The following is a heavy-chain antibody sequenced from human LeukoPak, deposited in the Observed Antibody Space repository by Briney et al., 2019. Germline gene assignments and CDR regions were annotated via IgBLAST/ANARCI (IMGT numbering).Heavy chain of an antibody. V-gene: IGHV4-59*01. J-gene: IGHJ1*01. Sequence: SETLSLTCTVSGGSISSYYWSWIRQPPGKGLEWIGYIYYSGSTNYNPSLKSRVTISVDTSKNQFSLKLSSVTAADTAVYYCARGDGDYVAEYFQHWGQGTLVTVSS. CDR3: ARGDGDYVAEYFQH. CDR2: IYYSGST. CDR1: GGSISSYY. D-gene: IGHD4-17*01.